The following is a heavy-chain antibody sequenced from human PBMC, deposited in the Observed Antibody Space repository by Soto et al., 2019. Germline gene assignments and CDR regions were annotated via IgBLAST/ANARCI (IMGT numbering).Heavy chain of an antibody. J-gene: IGHJ6*03. CDR1: GFTFSSYN. Sequence: EVQLVESGGGLVKPGGSLRLSCAASGFTFSSYNMNWVRQAPGKGLEWVSSLSSSSSYIYYADSVKGRFTISRDNAKNQLYRQMNSLRAEDTAVYYCAGGGIMYGDYRSMDVWGKGTTVTVSS. CDR2: LSSSSSYI. V-gene: IGHV3-21*01. D-gene: IGHD4-17*01. CDR3: AGGGIMYGDYRSMDV.